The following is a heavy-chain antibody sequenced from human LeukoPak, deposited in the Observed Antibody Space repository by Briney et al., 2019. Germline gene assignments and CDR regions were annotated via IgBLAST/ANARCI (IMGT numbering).Heavy chain of an antibody. V-gene: IGHV1-69*04. Sequence: GASVKVSCKASGYTFTSYDINWVRQAPGQGLEWMGRIIPILGIANYAQKFQGRVTITADKSTSTAYMELSSLRSEDTAVYYCARKYYYDSSGRPDDAFDIWGQGTMVTVSS. CDR3: ARKYYYDSSGRPDDAFDI. CDR1: GYTFTSYD. J-gene: IGHJ3*02. D-gene: IGHD3-22*01. CDR2: IIPILGIA.